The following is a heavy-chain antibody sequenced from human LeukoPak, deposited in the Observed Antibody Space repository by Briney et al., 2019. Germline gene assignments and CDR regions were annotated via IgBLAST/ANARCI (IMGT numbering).Heavy chain of an antibody. CDR1: GFTFSNYT. CDR2: ISSSGGST. D-gene: IGHD3-10*01. V-gene: IGHV3-64*04. J-gene: IGHJ4*02. Sequence: PGGSLRLSCSASGFTFSNYTMHWVRQAPGKGLEYVSSISSSGGSTYSADSVKGRFTISRDNAKNSLYLQMNSLRAEDTSVYHCARDMDGYFDYWGQGTLVTVSS. CDR3: ARDMDGYFDY.